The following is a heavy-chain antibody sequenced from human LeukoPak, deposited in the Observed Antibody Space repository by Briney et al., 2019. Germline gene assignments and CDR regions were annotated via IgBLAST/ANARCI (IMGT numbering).Heavy chain of an antibody. Sequence: PGGSLRLSCAASGFSFSNYAMHWVRQAPGKGLECVAVIWYDGSNKYYADSVKGRFTVSRDNSKNTLYLQMDSLRAEDTAVYYCARDKMIHKGDFYYYYGMDVWGQGTTVTVSS. V-gene: IGHV3-33*01. D-gene: IGHD3-16*01. CDR2: IWYDGSNK. CDR3: ARDKMIHKGDFYYYYGMDV. J-gene: IGHJ6*02. CDR1: GFSFSNYA.